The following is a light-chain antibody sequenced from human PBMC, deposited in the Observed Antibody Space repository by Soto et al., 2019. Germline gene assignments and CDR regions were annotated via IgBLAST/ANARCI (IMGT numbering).Light chain of an antibody. J-gene: IGKJ3*01. V-gene: IGKV2-28*01. CDR3: MQALQTPIFT. CDR1: QSLLHSNGYNY. Sequence: DIVMTQSPLSLPVTPGEPASISCRSSQSLLHSNGYNYLDWYLQKPGQSPQLLIYLGSNRASEVPDRFSGSGSGTDFTLKISRVEAEDVGVYYCMQALQTPIFTFGPGTKVDI. CDR2: LGS.